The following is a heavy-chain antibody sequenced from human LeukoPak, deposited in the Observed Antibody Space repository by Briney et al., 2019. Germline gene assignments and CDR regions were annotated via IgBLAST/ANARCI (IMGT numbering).Heavy chain of an antibody. CDR2: LYYSGST. V-gene: IGHV4-59*01. CDR1: GGSIRSYS. J-gene: IGHJ4*02. CDR3: AKDGREYSFDY. Sequence: PSETLSLTCTVSGGSIRSYSWGWIRQPPGKPLEWIGYLYYSGSTDYNPSLRSRVTISSDTSNNQFSLRLSSVTAADTAVYYRAKDGREYSFDYWGQGTLVTVSS.